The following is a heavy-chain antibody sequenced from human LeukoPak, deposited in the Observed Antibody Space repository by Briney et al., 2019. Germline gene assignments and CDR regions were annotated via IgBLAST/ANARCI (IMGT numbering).Heavy chain of an antibody. CDR2: IYYSGST. Sequence: SETLSLTCTVSGGSISSYYWSWIRQPPGKGLEWIGYIYYSGSTNYNPSLKSRVTISVDTSKNQFSLKLSSVTAADTAVYYCARSITMVRGETLGWFDPWGQGTLVTVSS. CDR1: GGSISSYY. CDR3: ARSITMVRGETLGWFDP. J-gene: IGHJ5*02. V-gene: IGHV4-59*12. D-gene: IGHD3-10*01.